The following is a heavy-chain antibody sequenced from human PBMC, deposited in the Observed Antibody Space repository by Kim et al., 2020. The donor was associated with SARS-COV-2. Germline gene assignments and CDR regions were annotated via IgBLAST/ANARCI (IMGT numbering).Heavy chain of an antibody. CDR1: GFTFGDYA. CDR3: TRDLPSSSSQGSY. D-gene: IGHD6-6*01. J-gene: IGHJ4*02. Sequence: GGSLRLSCTASGFTFGDYAMSWVRQAPGKGLEWVGFIRSKAYGGTTEYAASVKGRFTISRDDSKSIAYLQMNSLKTEDTAVYYCTRDLPSSSSQGSYWGQGTLVTVSS. V-gene: IGHV3-49*04. CDR2: IRSKAYGGTT.